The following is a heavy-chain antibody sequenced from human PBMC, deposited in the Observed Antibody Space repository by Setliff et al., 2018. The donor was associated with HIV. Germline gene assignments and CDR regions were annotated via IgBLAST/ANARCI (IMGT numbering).Heavy chain of an antibody. Sequence: PGGSLRLSCAASGFSFGEYTMHWVRQAPGKSLEWVSLIRWDGGTTYYADSVRGRFTISRDNNKNSLYLQMDSLRVEDTAVYYCAREVRGYSYGLFDYWGQGTLVTVSS. V-gene: IGHV3-43D*04. CDR3: AREVRGYSYGLFDY. J-gene: IGHJ4*02. CDR2: IRWDGGTT. CDR1: GFSFGEYT. D-gene: IGHD5-18*01.